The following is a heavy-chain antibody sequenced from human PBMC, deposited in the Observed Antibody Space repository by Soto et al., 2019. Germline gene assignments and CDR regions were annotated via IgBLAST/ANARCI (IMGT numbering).Heavy chain of an antibody. V-gene: IGHV3-48*02. CDR2: ISSSGTTT. CDR3: GRGGYYGDYVGY. J-gene: IGHJ4*02. D-gene: IGHD3-16*01. Sequence: GGSLRLSCAVSGVRFSIYSMNWVRQAPGKGLEWVSYISSSGTTTHYADSVKGRFTISRDNTKNPLYLQMNSLRDEDTAVYYCGRGGYYGDYVGYWGRGTLVTVSS. CDR1: GVRFSIYS.